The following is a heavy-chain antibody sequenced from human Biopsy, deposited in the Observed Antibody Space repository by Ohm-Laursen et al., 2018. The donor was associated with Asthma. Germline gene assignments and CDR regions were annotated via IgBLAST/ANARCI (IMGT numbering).Heavy chain of an antibody. CDR2: IHYSGST. CDR1: YGSITSGGYY. J-gene: IGHJ4*02. CDR3: ARAQDYYDSRGYYRSFDY. Sequence: TLSLTCTVSYGSITSGGYYWTWIRQHPGKGLEWIGFIHYSGSTYHNPSLKSRVSISIDTSKNQFSLKLSSVTAADTAVYYCARAQDYYDSRGYYRSFDYWGQGTLVTVSS. D-gene: IGHD3-22*01. V-gene: IGHV4-31*02.